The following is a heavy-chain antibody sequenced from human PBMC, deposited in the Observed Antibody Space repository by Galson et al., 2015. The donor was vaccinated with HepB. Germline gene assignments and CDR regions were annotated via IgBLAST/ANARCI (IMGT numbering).Heavy chain of an antibody. Sequence: PALVKPTQTLTLTCTFSGFTLITSGMCVSWIRQRPGKGLEWLARIDWDADKYYNTSLKTRLTISKDTSKNQVVLTMTNMDPVDTATYYCARISGCLPAPGFFDYWGQGALVTVSS. J-gene: IGHJ4*01. CDR3: ARISGCLPAPGFFDY. V-gene: IGHV2-70*11. CDR1: GFTLITSGMC. D-gene: IGHD6-13*01. CDR2: IDWDADK.